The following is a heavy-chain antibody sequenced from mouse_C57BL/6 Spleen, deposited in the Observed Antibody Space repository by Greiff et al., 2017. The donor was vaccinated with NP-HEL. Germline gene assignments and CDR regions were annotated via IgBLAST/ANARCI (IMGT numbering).Heavy chain of an antibody. CDR1: GFTFSSYA. CDR3: TRAVYGNYAMDY. V-gene: IGHV5-9-1*02. CDR2: ISSGGDYI. D-gene: IGHD1-1*02. Sequence: MLVESGEGLVKPGGSLKLSCAASGFTFSSYAMSWVRQTPEKRLEWVAYISSGGDYIYYADTVKGRFTISRDNARNTLYLQMSSLKSEDTAMYYCTRAVYGNYAMDYWGQGTSVTVSS. J-gene: IGHJ4*01.